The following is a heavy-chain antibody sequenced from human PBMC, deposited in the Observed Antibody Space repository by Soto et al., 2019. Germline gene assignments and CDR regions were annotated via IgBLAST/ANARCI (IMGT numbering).Heavy chain of an antibody. D-gene: IGHD2-2*02. V-gene: IGHV1-18*01. CDR2: ISAYNGNT. CDR1: GYTFTSYG. CDR3: ARDSGGDCSSTSCYNLPYGMDV. Sequence: SSVKVSCKASGYTFTSYGIGWLRQAPGQGLEWMGWISAYNGNTNYAQKLQGRVTMTTDTSTSTAYMELRSLRSDDTAVYYCARDSGGDCSSTSCYNLPYGMDVWGQGTTVTVSS. J-gene: IGHJ6*02.